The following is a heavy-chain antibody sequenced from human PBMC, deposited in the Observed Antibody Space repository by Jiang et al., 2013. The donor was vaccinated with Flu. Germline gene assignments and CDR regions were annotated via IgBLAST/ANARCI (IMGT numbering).Heavy chain of an antibody. CDR1: GGSVSRVSHY. CDR3: VRLYCSRTSCYLDP. J-gene: IGHJ5*02. D-gene: IGHD2-2*01. CDR2: MSYSGST. V-gene: IGHV4-61*01. Sequence: GLVKPSETLSLTCTVSGGSVSRVSHYWSWIRQPPGKGLEWIGYMSYSGSTNYNPSLKSRVTISVDTSKNQFSLKLNSVTAADTAVYYCVRLYCSRTSCYLDPWRQGTLVTVTS.